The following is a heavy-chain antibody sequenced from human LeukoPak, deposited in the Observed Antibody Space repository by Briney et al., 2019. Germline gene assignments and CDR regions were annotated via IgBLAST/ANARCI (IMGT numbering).Heavy chain of an antibody. V-gene: IGHV3-23*01. D-gene: IGHD6-13*01. CDR1: GFTFSSYA. J-gene: IGHJ4*02. Sequence: GGSLRLSCAASGFTFSSYAMSWVRQAPGKGLEWVSAISGSGGSTYHADSVKGRFTISRDNSKNTLYLQMNSLRAEDTAVYYCAKGVAAAGIFDYWGQGTLVTVSS. CDR3: AKGVAAAGIFDY. CDR2: ISGSGGST.